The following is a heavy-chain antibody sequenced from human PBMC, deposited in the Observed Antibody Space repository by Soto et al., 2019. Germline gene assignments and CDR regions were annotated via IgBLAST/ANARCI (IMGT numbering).Heavy chain of an antibody. V-gene: IGHV3-23*01. J-gene: IGHJ6*02. Sequence: EVQLLESGGGLVQPGGSLRLSCAASGFTFSSYAMSWVRQAPGKGLEWVSAISGSGGSTYYADSVKGRFTISRDNSKNTLYLQMNSLRAEDTAVYYCAKDKINYDSSGYYFDLPSGYYGMDVWGQGTTVTVSS. CDR3: AKDKINYDSSGYYFDLPSGYYGMDV. CDR2: ISGSGGST. CDR1: GFTFSSYA. D-gene: IGHD3-22*01.